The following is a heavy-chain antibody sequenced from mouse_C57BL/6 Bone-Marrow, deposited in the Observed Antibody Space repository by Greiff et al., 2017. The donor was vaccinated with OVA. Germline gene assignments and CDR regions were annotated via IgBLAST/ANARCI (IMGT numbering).Heavy chain of an antibody. J-gene: IGHJ1*03. V-gene: IGHV5-17*01. D-gene: IGHD1-1*01. CDR3: ARRYYGRGYFDV. CDR2: ISSGSSTI. Sequence: DVKLVESGGGLVKPGGSLKLSCAASGFTFSDYGMHWVRQAPEKGLAWVAYISSGSSTIYYADTVKGRFTISRDNAKNTLFLQMTSLRSEDTAMYYCARRYYGRGYFDVWGTGTTVTVSS. CDR1: GFTFSDYG.